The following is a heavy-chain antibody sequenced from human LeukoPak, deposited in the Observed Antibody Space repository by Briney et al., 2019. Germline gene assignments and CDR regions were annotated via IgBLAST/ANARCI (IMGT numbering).Heavy chain of an antibody. Sequence: GGSLRLSCAVSGFRFDNYAMSWVRQAPGKGLDWVSTISATGDSTYYANSVKGRFTVSRDNSKNTVYLQLNSLSAEDTAVYYCYGEGYWGQGTLVTVSS. J-gene: IGHJ4*02. CDR1: GFRFDNYA. CDR3: YGEGY. D-gene: IGHD4/OR15-4a*01. CDR2: ISATGDST. V-gene: IGHV3-23*01.